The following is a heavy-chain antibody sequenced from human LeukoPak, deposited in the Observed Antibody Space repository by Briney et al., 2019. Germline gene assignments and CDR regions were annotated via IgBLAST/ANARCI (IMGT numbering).Heavy chain of an antibody. Sequence: GASVKVSCKASGYTFTTYYMHWVRQAPGQGLEWMGIIDPSDGGTTYAQKFQGRVTMTRDTSTSTVYMELSSLRSGDTAVYYCASLGSGSSPIIDFDYWGQGTLVTVSS. CDR2: IDPSDGGT. V-gene: IGHV1-46*01. CDR3: ASLGSGSSPIIDFDY. D-gene: IGHD3-10*01. J-gene: IGHJ4*02. CDR1: GYTFTTYY.